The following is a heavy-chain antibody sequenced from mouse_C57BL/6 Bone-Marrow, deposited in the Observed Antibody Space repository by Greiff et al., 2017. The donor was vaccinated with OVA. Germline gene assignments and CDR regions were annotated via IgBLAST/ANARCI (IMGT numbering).Heavy chain of an antibody. D-gene: IGHD1-1*01. J-gene: IGHJ3*01. CDR1: GYTFTSYG. V-gene: IGHV1-81*01. Sequence: VQLVESGAELARPGASVKLSCKASGYTFTSYGISWVKQRTGQGLEWIGEIYPRSGNTYYNEKFKGKATLTADKSSSTAYMELRSLTSEDSAVYFCARRRGSYYYGSVWFAYWGQGTLVTVSA. CDR3: ARRRGSYYYGSVWFAY. CDR2: IYPRSGNT.